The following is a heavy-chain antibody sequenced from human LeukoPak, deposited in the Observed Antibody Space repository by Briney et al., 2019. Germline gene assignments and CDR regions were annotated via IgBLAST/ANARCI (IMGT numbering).Heavy chain of an antibody. CDR3: ARRHVEYSSSSDPYYFDY. J-gene: IGHJ4*02. V-gene: IGHV4-59*01. D-gene: IGHD6-6*01. CDR1: GGSISSYY. CDR2: IYYSGST. Sequence: PSETLSLTCTVSGGSISSYYWSWIRQPPGKGLEWIGYIYYSGSTNYSPSLKSRVTISVDTSKNQFSLKLSSVTAADTAVYYCARRHVEYSSSSDPYYFDYWGQGTLVTVSS.